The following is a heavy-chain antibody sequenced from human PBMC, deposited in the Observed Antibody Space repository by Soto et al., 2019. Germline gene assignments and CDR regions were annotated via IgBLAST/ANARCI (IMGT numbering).Heavy chain of an antibody. Sequence: SETLSLTCTVSGGSISSSSYYWGWIRQPPGKGLEWIGSIYYSGSTYYNPSLKSRVTISVDTSKNQFPLKLSSVTAADTAVYYCARGQGGYFFYFDYWGQGTLVTVSS. V-gene: IGHV4-39*06. CDR2: IYYSGST. J-gene: IGHJ4*02. CDR3: ARGQGGYFFYFDY. D-gene: IGHD5-12*01. CDR1: GGSISSSSYY.